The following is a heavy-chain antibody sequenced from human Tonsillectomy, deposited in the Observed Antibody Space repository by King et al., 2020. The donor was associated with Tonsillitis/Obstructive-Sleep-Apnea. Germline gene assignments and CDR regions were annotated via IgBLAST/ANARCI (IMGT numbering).Heavy chain of an antibody. V-gene: IGHV3-48*03. J-gene: IGHJ4*02. CDR2: ISSSGSTI. CDR3: ASLRFLEWLPFDY. Sequence: VQLVESGGGLVQPGGSLRLSCAASGFTFSSYEMNWVRQAPGKGLEWVSYISSSGSTIYYADSVKGRFTISRDNAKNSLYLQMNSLRAEDTAVYYCASLRFLEWLPFDYWGQGTLAPSPQ. D-gene: IGHD3-3*01. CDR1: GFTFSSYE.